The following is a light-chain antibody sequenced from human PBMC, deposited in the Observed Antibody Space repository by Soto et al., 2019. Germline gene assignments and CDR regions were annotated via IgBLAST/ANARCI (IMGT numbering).Light chain of an antibody. V-gene: IGKV3-20*01. Sequence: EVVVTQSPVTLSFSPGERATLSCRASQSVSSSYLAWYQQKPGQAPRLLIYGASSRATGIPDRFSGSGSGTDFTLTISRLEPEDFAVYYCKQYGSSPITFG. J-gene: IGKJ5*01. CDR2: GAS. CDR3: KQYGSSPIT. CDR1: QSVSSSY.